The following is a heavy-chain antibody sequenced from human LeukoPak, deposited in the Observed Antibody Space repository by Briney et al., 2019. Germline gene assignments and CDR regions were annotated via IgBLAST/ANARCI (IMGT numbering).Heavy chain of an antibody. CDR2: IIPIFSTA. V-gene: IGHV1-69*05. CDR3: AVGLGYCSSTSCYPVFDY. J-gene: IGHJ4*02. CDR1: GGTFSSYA. Sequence: SVKVSCKASGGTFSSYAISWVRQAPGQGLEWMGGIIPIFSTANYAQKFQGRVTITTDESTSTAYMELSSLRSEDTAVYYCAVGLGYCSSTSCYPVFDYWGQGTLVTVSS. D-gene: IGHD2-2*01.